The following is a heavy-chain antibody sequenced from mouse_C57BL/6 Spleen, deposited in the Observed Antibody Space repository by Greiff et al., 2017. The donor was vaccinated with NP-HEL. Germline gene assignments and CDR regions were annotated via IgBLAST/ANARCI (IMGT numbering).Heavy chain of an antibody. CDR1: GYTFTSYW. D-gene: IGHD1-1*01. CDR3: ARETQGRGPGTFDY. V-gene: IGHV1-72*01. J-gene: IGHJ2*01. CDR2: IDPTSGGT. Sequence: QVQLQQPGAELVKPGASVKLSCKASGYTFTSYWMHWVKQRPGRGLEWIGRIDPTSGGTKYNEKFKSKATLTVDKPTSTAYMQLSSLSSEDSAVYYCARETQGRGPGTFDYWGQGTTLTVSS.